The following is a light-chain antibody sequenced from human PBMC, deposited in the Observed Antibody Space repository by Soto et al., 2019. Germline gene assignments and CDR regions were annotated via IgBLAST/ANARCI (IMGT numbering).Light chain of an antibody. CDR3: SSYTSSSVV. CDR2: EVS. J-gene: IGLJ2*01. V-gene: IGLV2-14*01. CDR1: ISDVGGYNY. Sequence: QSALTQPASVSGSPGQSITISCTGTISDVGGYNYVSWYQQHPGKAPKLMIYEVSNRPSGVSNRFSGSKSGNTASLTISGLQDEDEADYYCSSYTSSSVVFGGGTKLTVL.